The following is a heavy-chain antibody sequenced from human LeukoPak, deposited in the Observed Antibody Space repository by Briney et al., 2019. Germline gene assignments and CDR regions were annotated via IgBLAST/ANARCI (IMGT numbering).Heavy chain of an antibody. V-gene: IGHV3-15*01. CDR3: TKYDTSVNFDY. J-gene: IGHJ4*02. Sequence: GGSLRLSCAASRFMFSSYGMHWVRQAPGKGLEWVGHIKSKADGGTTDYTAPVKGRFIISRDDSKNTLYLQMNSLKTDDTAVYYCTKYDTSVNFDYWGQGTLVTVSP. CDR2: IKSKADGGTT. CDR1: RFMFSSYG. D-gene: IGHD3-22*01.